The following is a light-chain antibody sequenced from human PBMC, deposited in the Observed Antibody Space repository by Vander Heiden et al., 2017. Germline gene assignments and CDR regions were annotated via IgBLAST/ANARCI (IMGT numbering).Light chain of an antibody. CDR3: QLYGSSPLFT. J-gene: IGKJ3*01. Sequence: EIVLTQSPGTLSLSPGERATLSCRASQNVRNNFLAWYQQKPGQAPRLLLFDASTRATGIPDRFSGSGSGTDFTLTINRLEPEDFAVYYCQLYGSSPLFTFGHGTKVDIK. CDR2: DAS. V-gene: IGKV3-20*01. CDR1: QNVRNNF.